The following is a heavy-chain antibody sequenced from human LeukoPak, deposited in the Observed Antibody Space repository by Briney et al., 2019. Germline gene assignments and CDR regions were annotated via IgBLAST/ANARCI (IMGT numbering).Heavy chain of an antibody. V-gene: IGHV4-34*01. CDR3: ARGGSVLVPAAGAFDI. D-gene: IGHD2-2*01. CDR1: GGSFSGYY. Sequence: SETLSLPCAVYGGSFSGYYWSWIRQPPGKGLEWIGEINHSGSTNYNPSLKSRVTISVDTSKNQFSLKLSSVTAADTAVYYCARGGSVLVPAAGAFDIWGQGTMVTVSS. CDR2: INHSGST. J-gene: IGHJ3*02.